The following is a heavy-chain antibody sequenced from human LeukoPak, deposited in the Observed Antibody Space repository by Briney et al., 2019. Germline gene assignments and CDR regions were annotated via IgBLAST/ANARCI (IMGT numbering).Heavy chain of an antibody. D-gene: IGHD1-26*01. Sequence: PGGSLRLSCAASGFTFTSYSMNWVRQAPGKGLEWVSTISGGGGSTYYADSVKGRFTISRDNSKNTLYLQVNSLRAEDTAVYYCAKVREVGSYWNDAFDIWGQGTAVTVSS. J-gene: IGHJ3*02. V-gene: IGHV3-23*01. CDR2: ISGGGGST. CDR3: AKVREVGSYWNDAFDI. CDR1: GFTFTSYS.